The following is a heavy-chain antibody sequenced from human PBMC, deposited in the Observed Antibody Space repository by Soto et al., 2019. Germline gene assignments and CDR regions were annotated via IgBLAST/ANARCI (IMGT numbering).Heavy chain of an antibody. J-gene: IGHJ6*02. Sequence: PGGSLRLSCAASGFTFSSYSMNWVRQAPGQGLEWVSSISSSSSYIYYADSVKGRFTISRDNAKNSLYLQMNSLRAEDTAVDYCARANYQDSSGIARYYYGMDVWGQGTTVTVYS. V-gene: IGHV3-21*01. D-gene: IGHD3-22*01. CDR2: ISSSSSYI. CDR3: ARANYQDSSGIARYYYGMDV. CDR1: GFTFSSYS.